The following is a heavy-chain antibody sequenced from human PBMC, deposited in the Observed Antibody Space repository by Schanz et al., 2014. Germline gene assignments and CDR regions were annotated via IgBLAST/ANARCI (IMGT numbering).Heavy chain of an antibody. D-gene: IGHD6-19*01. CDR1: GFTVNNYA. CDR3: AKDHPSRGWPDLDV. CDR2: ITRQGTT. J-gene: IGHJ4*01. Sequence: EVQLLESGGGLVQPGGSLRLSCTVSGFTVNNYAMNWVRQAPGRGLEWVSGITRQGTTYYADFVKGRFSISRDLSSNTLYLQMNSLRADDSAIYYGAKDHPSRGWPDLDVWGQGTQVTVSS. V-gene: IGHV3-23*01.